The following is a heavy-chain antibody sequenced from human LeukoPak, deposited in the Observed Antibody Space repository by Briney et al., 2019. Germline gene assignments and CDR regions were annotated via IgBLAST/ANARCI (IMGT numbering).Heavy chain of an antibody. D-gene: IGHD3-3*01. CDR2: ISAYDGKT. J-gene: IGHJ5*02. Sequence: GASVNVSCKASGYIFTTYGISWVRQAPGQGLDWMGWISAYDGKTNYAQKFQGRVTMTTDTSTSTAYMELRSLRSDDTAVYYCARDWEWSPQVDWFDHWGQGTLVTVSS. CDR3: ARDWEWSPQVDWFDH. CDR1: GYIFTTYG. V-gene: IGHV1-18*01.